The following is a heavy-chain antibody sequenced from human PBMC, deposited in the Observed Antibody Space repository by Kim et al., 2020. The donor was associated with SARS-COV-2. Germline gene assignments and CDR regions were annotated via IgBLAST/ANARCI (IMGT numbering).Heavy chain of an antibody. CDR1: GYRFTNYW. D-gene: IGHD1-26*01. Sequence: GESLKISCKGSGYRFTNYWISWVRQMPGKGLEWMGRIDPSDSYTNYSPSFQGHVTISADKSISTAYLQWSSLKASDTAMYYCARHSTGAEFWFDPWGQGTLVTVSS. CDR2: IDPSDSYT. V-gene: IGHV5-10-1*01. J-gene: IGHJ5*02. CDR3: ARHSTGAEFWFDP.